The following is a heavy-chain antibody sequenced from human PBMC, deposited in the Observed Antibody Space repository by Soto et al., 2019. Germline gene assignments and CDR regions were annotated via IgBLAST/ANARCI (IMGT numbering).Heavy chain of an antibody. J-gene: IGHJ6*02. CDR2: INSDGSST. D-gene: IGHD3-3*01. Sequence: GGSLRLSCAASGFTFSSYWMHWVRQAPGKGLVWVSRINSDGSSTSYADSVKGRFTISRDNAKNTLYLQMNSLRAEDTAVYYCARYTIFGVVYGMDVWGQGTTVTVSS. CDR1: GFTFSSYW. V-gene: IGHV3-74*01. CDR3: ARYTIFGVVYGMDV.